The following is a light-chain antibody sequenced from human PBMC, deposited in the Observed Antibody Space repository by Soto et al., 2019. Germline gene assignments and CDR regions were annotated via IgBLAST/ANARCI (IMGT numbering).Light chain of an antibody. Sequence: DIQLTQSPSFLSASVGDRVTITCRASQAINSYLAWYQQKPGKAPKLLIYAASTLQSGVPSRFSGSGSGTDFTLTISSLQPEDCATYYCQQLNSYPCTFGPGTKVDIK. V-gene: IGKV1-9*01. CDR1: QAINSY. J-gene: IGKJ3*01. CDR3: QQLNSYPCT. CDR2: AAS.